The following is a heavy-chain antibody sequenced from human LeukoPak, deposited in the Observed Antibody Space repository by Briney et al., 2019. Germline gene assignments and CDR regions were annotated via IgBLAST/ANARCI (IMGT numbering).Heavy chain of an antibody. CDR3: ASGGELRTKSTHSDY. CDR1: GGTFSSYA. J-gene: IGHJ4*02. D-gene: IGHD1-26*01. Sequence: ASVKVSCKASGGTFSSYAISWVRQAPGQGLELMGGIIPIFGTANYAQKFQGRVTITTDESTSTAYMELSSLRSEDTAVYYCASGGELRTKSTHSDYWGQGTLVTVSS. V-gene: IGHV1-69*05. CDR2: IIPIFGTA.